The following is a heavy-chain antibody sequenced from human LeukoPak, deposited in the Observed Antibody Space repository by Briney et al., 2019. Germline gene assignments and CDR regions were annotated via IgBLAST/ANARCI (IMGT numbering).Heavy chain of an antibody. J-gene: IGHJ4*02. Sequence: GRSLRLSCAASGFTFSTFAMIWVRQPPGKGLEWVSSIFPSGGEIHYADSVRGRFTISRDNSKSTLSLQMNSLRAEDTAIYYCATYRQVLLPFESWGQGTLVTVSS. D-gene: IGHD2-8*02. CDR3: ATYRQVLLPFES. CDR2: IFPSGGEI. V-gene: IGHV3-23*01. CDR1: GFTFSTFA.